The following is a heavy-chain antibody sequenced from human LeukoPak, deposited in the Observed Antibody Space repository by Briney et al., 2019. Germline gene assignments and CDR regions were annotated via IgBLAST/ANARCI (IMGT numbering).Heavy chain of an antibody. V-gene: IGHV3-48*03. Sequence: PGGSLRLSCAASGFTFRSYEMNWVRQAPGKGLEWVSYISSSGSTIYYADSVKGRFTISRENAKNSLYLQMNCLRAEDTAVYYCARDDAMGATIDYWGQGTLVTVSS. CDR1: GFTFRSYE. J-gene: IGHJ4*02. CDR2: ISSSGSTI. CDR3: ARDDAMGATIDY. D-gene: IGHD1-26*01.